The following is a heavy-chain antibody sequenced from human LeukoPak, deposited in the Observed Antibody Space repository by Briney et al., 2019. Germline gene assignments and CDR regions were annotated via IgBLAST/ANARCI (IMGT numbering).Heavy chain of an antibody. CDR3: ATKQWLAPPPDS. CDR2: INTDGTVT. CDR1: GVTFTKYW. D-gene: IGHD6-19*01. Sequence: PVGSLRLSCAPSGVTFTKYWMRLVRQAPGKGLESVSRINTDGTVTTYADSVKGRFTVSRDNADNTMLLQMNSVRAEDTAVYYCATKQWLAPPPDSWGQGTPVTVSS. J-gene: IGHJ4*02. V-gene: IGHV3-74*01.